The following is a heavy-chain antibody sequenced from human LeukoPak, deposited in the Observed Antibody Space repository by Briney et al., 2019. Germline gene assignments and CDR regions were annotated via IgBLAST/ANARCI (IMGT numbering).Heavy chain of an antibody. J-gene: IGHJ4*02. CDR3: ARAGRLGGFDY. D-gene: IGHD3-10*01. Sequence: ASVKVSCTGSGYTFTYYYIHWVRQAPGQGLEWMGIINPSGGSTSNIQKFQGRVAITRDTSTSTVYMELSSLRSEDTAVYYCARAGRLGGFDYWGQGTLVTVSS. V-gene: IGHV1-46*01. CDR1: GYTFTYYY. CDR2: INPSGGST.